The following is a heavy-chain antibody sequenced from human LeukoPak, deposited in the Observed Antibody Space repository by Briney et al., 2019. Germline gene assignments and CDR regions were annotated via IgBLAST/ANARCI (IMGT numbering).Heavy chain of an antibody. J-gene: IGHJ3*01. V-gene: IGHV4-59*08. CDR2: IYYSGST. D-gene: IGHD3-16*01. Sequence: KPSETLSLTCTVSGGSISSYYWSWIRQPPGKGLEWIGYIYYSGSTNYNPSLKSRVTISVDTSKNQFSLKLSSVTAADTAMYYCAHFRGGAFDFWGQGTMVTVSS. CDR1: GGSISSYY. CDR3: AHFRGGAFDF.